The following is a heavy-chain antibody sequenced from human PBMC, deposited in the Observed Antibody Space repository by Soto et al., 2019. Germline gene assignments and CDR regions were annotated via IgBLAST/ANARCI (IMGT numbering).Heavy chain of an antibody. CDR2: MNPNSGNT. V-gene: IGHV1-8*01. CDR1: GYTFTSYD. Sequence: ASVKVSCKASGYTFTSYDINWVRQATGQGLEWMGWMNPNSGNTGYAQKFQGRVTMTRNTSISTAYMELSSLRSEDTAVYYCARGRPAAMYRGEGYYYYYYGMDVWGQGTTVS. D-gene: IGHD2-2*01. J-gene: IGHJ6*02. CDR3: ARGRPAAMYRGEGYYYYYYGMDV.